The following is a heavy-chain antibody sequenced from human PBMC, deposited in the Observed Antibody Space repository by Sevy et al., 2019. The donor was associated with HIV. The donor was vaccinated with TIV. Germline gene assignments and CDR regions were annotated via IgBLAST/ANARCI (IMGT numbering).Heavy chain of an antibody. J-gene: IGHJ6*02. D-gene: IGHD3-22*01. V-gene: IGHV4-61*01. CDR1: GGSVSSGSYY. CDR3: ARDPRDSSGYYYYYYGMDV. Sequence: SETLSLTCTVSGGSVSSGSYYWSWIRQPPGKGLEWIGYIYYSGSTNYNPSLKSRVTISVDTSKNQFSLKLSSVTAADTAVYYWARDPRDSSGYYYYYYGMDVWGQGTTVTVSS. CDR2: IYYSGST.